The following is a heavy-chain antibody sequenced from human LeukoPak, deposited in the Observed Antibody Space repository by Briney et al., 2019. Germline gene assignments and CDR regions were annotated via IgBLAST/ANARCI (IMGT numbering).Heavy chain of an antibody. CDR2: IKQDGSEE. D-gene: IGHD3-3*01. CDR3: ARVRITIFGVVATNDAFDI. J-gene: IGHJ3*02. Sequence: GGSLRLSCAASGFTFSSYWMSWVRQAPGKGLEWVANIKQDGSEEYYVDSVKGRFTISRDNAKNSLYLQMNSLRAEDTAVYYCARVRITIFGVVATNDAFDIWGQGTMVTVSS. CDR1: GFTFSSYW. V-gene: IGHV3-7*01.